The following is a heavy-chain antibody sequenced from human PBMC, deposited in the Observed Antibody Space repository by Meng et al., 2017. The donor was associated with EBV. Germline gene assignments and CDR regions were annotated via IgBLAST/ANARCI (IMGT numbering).Heavy chain of an antibody. J-gene: IGHJ4*02. D-gene: IGHD6-19*01. Sequence: VELGESGGGLGQPGGSLGISCAASGFTVSSNYMSWVRQAPGKGLEWVSVIYSGGSTYYADSVKGRFTISRDNSKNTLYLQMNSLRAEDTAVYYCARDSGGFDYWGQGTLVTVSS. CDR3: ARDSGGFDY. V-gene: IGHV3-53*01. CDR1: GFTVSSNY. CDR2: IYSGGST.